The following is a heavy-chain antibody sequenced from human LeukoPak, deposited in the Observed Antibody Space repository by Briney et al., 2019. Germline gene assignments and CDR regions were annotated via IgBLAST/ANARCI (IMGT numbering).Heavy chain of an antibody. CDR1: GYTLTELS. V-gene: IGHV1-24*01. CDR3: ATEDSGINGYAFDI. D-gene: IGHD1-26*01. CDR2: FDPEGGET. Sequence: AAPVKVSCKLSGYTLTELSMHWVRQAPGKELEWMGGFDPEGGETIYAQTFQGRVTMTEDTSTDTAYMELSSLRSEDTAVYYCATEDSGINGYAFDIWGQGTMVTVSS. J-gene: IGHJ3*02.